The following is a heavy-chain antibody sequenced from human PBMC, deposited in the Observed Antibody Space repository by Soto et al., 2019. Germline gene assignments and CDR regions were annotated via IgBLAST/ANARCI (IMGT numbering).Heavy chain of an antibody. V-gene: IGHV4-30-4*08. CDR1: GGSFSGYY. Sequence: SETLSLTCAVYGGSFSGYYWSWIRQPPGKGLEWIGYIYYSGSTYYNPSLKSQVTISVDTSKNQFSLKLSSVTAADTAVYYCARAMVVTQNWFDPWGQGTLVTVSS. CDR3: ARAMVVTQNWFDP. J-gene: IGHJ5*02. CDR2: IYYSGST. D-gene: IGHD2-21*02.